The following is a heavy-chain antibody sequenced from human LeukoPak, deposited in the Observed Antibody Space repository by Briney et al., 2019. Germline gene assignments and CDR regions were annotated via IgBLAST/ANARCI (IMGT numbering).Heavy chain of an antibody. Sequence: SETLSLTCTVCGGSISSYYWSWIRQPPGKGLEWIGYIYYSGSTKYNTSLKSRVTITVETSKNQFSLKLSSVTAADPAVYYCARDSLTPLWGQGTRVTVSS. J-gene: IGHJ4*02. D-gene: IGHD1-14*01. V-gene: IGHV4-59*01. CDR1: GGSISSYY. CDR3: ARDSLTPL. CDR2: IYYSGST.